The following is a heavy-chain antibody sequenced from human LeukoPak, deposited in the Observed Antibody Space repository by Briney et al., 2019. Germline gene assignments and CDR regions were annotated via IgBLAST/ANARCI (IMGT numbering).Heavy chain of an antibody. CDR2: IYYSGGT. J-gene: IGHJ4*02. V-gene: IGHV4-59*01. D-gene: IGHD7-27*01. Sequence: RPSETLSLTCTVSGGSINYYYWMWIRQPPGKGLEWIGYIYYSGGTHYNPSLKSRVTMLVDTSKNQFSLKSTAVTAADTAVYYCARETPGAGHSDYWGQGSLVTVSS. CDR1: GGSINYYY. CDR3: ARETPGAGHSDY.